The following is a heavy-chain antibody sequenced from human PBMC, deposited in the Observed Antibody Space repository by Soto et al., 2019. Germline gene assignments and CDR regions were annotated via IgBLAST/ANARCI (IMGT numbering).Heavy chain of an antibody. V-gene: IGHV4-30-2*06. CDR1: GASISYGGFS. J-gene: IGHJ4*02. CDR3: ARGGGYDSFDY. Sequence: SETLSLTCTVSGASISYGGFSWSWIRQSPGKGLEWIGYISHLESAYFHPSFKSRLTMSIDRTRNQFSLKLSSVTAADMAVYYCARGGGYDSFDYWGQGVLVTVSS. D-gene: IGHD5-12*01. CDR2: ISHLESA.